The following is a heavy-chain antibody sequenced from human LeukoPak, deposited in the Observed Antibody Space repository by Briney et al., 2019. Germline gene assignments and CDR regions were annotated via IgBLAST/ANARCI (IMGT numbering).Heavy chain of an antibody. V-gene: IGHV4-39*07. CDR3: ARDFYDILTGYSDAFDI. CDR1: GDSIGSGSYY. D-gene: IGHD3-9*01. CDR2: INHSGST. Sequence: SETLSLTCTVSGDSIGSGSYYWSWIRQPPGKGLEWIGEINHSGSTNYNPSLKSRVTISVDTSKNQFSLKLSSVTAADTAVYYCARDFYDILTGYSDAFDIWGQGTMVTVSS. J-gene: IGHJ3*02.